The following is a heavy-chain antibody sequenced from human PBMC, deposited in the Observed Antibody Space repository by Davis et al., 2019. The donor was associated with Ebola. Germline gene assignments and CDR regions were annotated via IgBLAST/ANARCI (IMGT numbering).Heavy chain of an antibody. Sequence: PGGSLRLSCAASGFTFSSYGIHWVCQAPGKGLEWVAVISYDGSNKYYADSVKGRFTVSRDNARNSLFLQMNSLREEDTGMYYCARGRWNYAMDYWGLGTLVIVSS. J-gene: IGHJ4*02. CDR2: ISYDGSNK. CDR3: ARGRWNYAMDY. D-gene: IGHD1-7*01. CDR1: GFTFSSYG. V-gene: IGHV3-30*03.